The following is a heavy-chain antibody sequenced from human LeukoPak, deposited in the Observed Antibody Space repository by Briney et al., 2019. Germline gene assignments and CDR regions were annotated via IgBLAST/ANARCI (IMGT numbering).Heavy chain of an antibody. CDR3: ASLVVPAAVFDY. V-gene: IGHV3-66*01. J-gene: IGHJ4*02. D-gene: IGHD2-2*01. Sequence: GGSLRLSCAASGFTVSSNYMSWVRQAPGKGLEWVSVIYSGGSTYYADSVKGRFTISRDNYKNTLYLQMNSLRAEDTAVYYCASLVVPAAVFDYWGQGTLVTVSS. CDR2: IYSGGST. CDR1: GFTVSSNY.